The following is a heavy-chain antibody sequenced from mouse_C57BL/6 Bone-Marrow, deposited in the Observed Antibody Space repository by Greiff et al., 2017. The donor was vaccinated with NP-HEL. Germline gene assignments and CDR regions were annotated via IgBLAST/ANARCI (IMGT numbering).Heavy chain of an antibody. CDR1: GFNIKDDY. CDR3: TTFYDGYAMDY. J-gene: IGHJ4*01. CDR2: IDPENGDT. V-gene: IGHV14-4*01. Sequence: VQLKESGAELVRPGASVKLSCTASGFNIKDDYMHWVKQRPEQGLEWIGWIDPENGDTEYASKFQGKATITADTSSNTAYLQLSSLTSEDTAVYYCTTFYDGYAMDYWGQGTSVTVSS. D-gene: IGHD2-12*01.